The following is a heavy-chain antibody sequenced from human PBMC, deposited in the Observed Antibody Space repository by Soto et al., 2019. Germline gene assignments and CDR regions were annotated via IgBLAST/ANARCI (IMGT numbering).Heavy chain of an antibody. CDR3: AKGLVGPGRAYGMDV. V-gene: IGHV3-30*18. D-gene: IGHD1-26*01. J-gene: IGHJ6*02. Sequence: QVQLVESGGGVVQPGRSLRLSCAASGFTFSSYGMHWVRQAPGKGLEWVAVISYDGSNKYYADSVKGRFTISRDNSKNTLYLQMNSLRAEDTAVYYCAKGLVGPGRAYGMDVWGQGTTVTVSS. CDR1: GFTFSSYG. CDR2: ISYDGSNK.